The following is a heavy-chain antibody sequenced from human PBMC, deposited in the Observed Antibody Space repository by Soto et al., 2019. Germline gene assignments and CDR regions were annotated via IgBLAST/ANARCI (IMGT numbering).Heavy chain of an antibody. CDR1: GGTFSSYA. J-gene: IGHJ5*02. D-gene: IGHD2-2*01. CDR3: ARDSGPRYCISTGCYTWFDP. Sequence: QVQLVQSGAEVKKPGSSVKVSCKASGGTFSSYAISWVRQAPGQGLEWMGGIIPIFGTANYAQKFQGRVTITADESTSTAYMELSSLRSEDTAVYYCARDSGPRYCISTGCYTWFDPWGQGTLVTVSS. CDR2: IIPIFGTA. V-gene: IGHV1-69*12.